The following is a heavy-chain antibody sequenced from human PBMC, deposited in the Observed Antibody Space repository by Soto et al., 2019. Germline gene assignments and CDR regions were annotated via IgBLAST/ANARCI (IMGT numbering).Heavy chain of an antibody. CDR1: GYSISSGYY. Sequence: SETLSLTCTVSGYSISSGYYWGWIRQPPGKGLEWIGSIYHSGSTYYNPSLKSRVTISVDTSKNQFSLKLSSVTAADTAVYYCARVRVARGSLVGANWFDPWGQGTLVTVSS. D-gene: IGHD1-26*01. CDR2: IYHSGST. J-gene: IGHJ5*02. V-gene: IGHV4-38-2*02. CDR3: ARVRVARGSLVGANWFDP.